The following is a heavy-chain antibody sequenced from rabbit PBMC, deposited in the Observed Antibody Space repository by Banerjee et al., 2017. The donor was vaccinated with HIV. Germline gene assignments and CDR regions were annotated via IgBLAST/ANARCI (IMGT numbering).Heavy chain of an antibody. Sequence: QEQLEESGGDLVKPEGSLTLTCTASGFSFSSSYWICRGRQAPGKGLEWIACIYTGRSGSTYYASWAKGRFTISKTSSTTVTLQMTSLTAADTATYFCATAGTTYSYGMDLWGPGTLVTVS. V-gene: IGHV1S45*01. D-gene: IGHD7-1*01. J-gene: IGHJ6*01. CDR1: GFSFSSSYW. CDR2: IYTGRSGST. CDR3: ATAGTTYSYGMDL.